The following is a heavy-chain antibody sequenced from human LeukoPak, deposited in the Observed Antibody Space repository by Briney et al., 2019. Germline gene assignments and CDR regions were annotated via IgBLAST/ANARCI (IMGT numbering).Heavy chain of an antibody. CDR3: ARGYCSSTSCYMDV. CDR2: INAGNGNI. J-gene: IGHJ6*02. Sequence: ASVKVSCKASGHTSTTYAIHWVRQAPGQGLEWMGWINAGNGNIKYSQKFQGRVTITGDTSAGTACMELSSLRSEDTAVYYCARGYCSSTSCYMDVWGQGTTVT. V-gene: IGHV1-3*01. D-gene: IGHD2-2*01. CDR1: GHTSTTYA.